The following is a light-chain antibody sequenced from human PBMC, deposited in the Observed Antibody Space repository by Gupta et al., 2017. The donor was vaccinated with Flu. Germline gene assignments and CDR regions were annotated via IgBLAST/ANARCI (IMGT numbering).Light chain of an antibody. J-gene: IGKJ1*01. CDR1: QSIGSS. CDR3: QQYQNWPPWT. Sequence: EIVMPQSPVTLFVSPGERATLSCRASQSIGSSLAWYQQKPGQAPRLLIYDASTRAAGLPARFSGSGSGTEFILTISSLHAEEFAVYYCQQYQNWPPWTFGPGTKVEI. V-gene: IGKV3-15*01. CDR2: DAS.